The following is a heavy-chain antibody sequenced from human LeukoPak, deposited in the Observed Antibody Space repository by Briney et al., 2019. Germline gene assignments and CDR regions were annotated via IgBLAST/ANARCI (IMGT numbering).Heavy chain of an antibody. CDR1: GFTFSSYS. Sequence: PGGSLRLSCAASGFTFSSYSMNWARQAPGKGLEWVSAISGSGGSTYYADSVKGRFTISRDNSKNTLYLQMNSLRAEDTSIYFCAKALEQETVIALDSWGQGTLVTVSS. CDR2: ISGSGGST. V-gene: IGHV3-23*01. CDR3: AKALEQETVIALDS. J-gene: IGHJ4*02. D-gene: IGHD6-13*01.